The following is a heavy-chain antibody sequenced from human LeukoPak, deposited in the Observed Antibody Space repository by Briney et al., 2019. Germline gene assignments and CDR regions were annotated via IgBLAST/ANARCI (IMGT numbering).Heavy chain of an antibody. Sequence: SETLSLTCTISGGSISTNYWSWIRQPPGKGLEWIGYIYYSGNTNYNPSLKSRVTISVDTSKNRFSLKLNSVTAADTAVYYCARGGGNDWYFDLWGRGTLVTVSS. CDR1: GGSISTNY. CDR2: IYYSGNT. V-gene: IGHV4-59*01. D-gene: IGHD4-23*01. CDR3: ARGGGNDWYFDL. J-gene: IGHJ2*01.